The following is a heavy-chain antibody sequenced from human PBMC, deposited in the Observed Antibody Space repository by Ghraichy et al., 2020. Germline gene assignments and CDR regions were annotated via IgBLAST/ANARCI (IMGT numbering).Heavy chain of an antibody. Sequence: GSLRLSCAASGFTFSSYWMSWVRQAPGKGLEWVANIKQDGSEKYYVDSVKGRFTISRDNAKNSLYLQMNSLRAEDTAVYYCARDSTPSGYDAPYYYYYYGMDVWGQGTTVTVSS. CDR1: GFTFSSYW. CDR2: IKQDGSEK. D-gene: IGHD5-12*01. V-gene: IGHV3-7*03. J-gene: IGHJ6*02. CDR3: ARDSTPSGYDAPYYYYYYGMDV.